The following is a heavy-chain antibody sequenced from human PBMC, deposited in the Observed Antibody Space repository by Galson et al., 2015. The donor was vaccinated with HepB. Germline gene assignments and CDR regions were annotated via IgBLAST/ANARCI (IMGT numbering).Heavy chain of an antibody. V-gene: IGHV3-33*08. CDR1: GFTFSSYG. CDR3: ARGSEGRGDDILTGYYNLLDY. Sequence: SLRLSCAASGFTFSSYGMHWVRQAPGKGLEWVAVIWYDGSNKYYADSVKGRFTISRDNSKNTLYLQMNSLRAEDTAVYYCARGSEGRGDDILTGYYNLLDYWGQGTLVTVSS. D-gene: IGHD3-9*01. CDR2: IWYDGSNK. J-gene: IGHJ4*02.